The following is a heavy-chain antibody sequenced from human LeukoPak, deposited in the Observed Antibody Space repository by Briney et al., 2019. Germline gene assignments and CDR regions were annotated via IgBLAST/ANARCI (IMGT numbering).Heavy chain of an antibody. J-gene: IGHJ6*02. V-gene: IGHV1-8*01. Sequence: ASVKVSCKASGYTFTSYDINWVRQATGQGLEWMGWMNPNSGNTGYAQKFQGRVTMTRNTSISTAYMELSSLRSEDTAVYYCARGQGGRYYYYYCGMDVWGQGTTVTVSS. CDR1: GYTFTSYD. CDR3: ARGQGGRYYYYYCGMDV. CDR2: MNPNSGNT. D-gene: IGHD2-15*01.